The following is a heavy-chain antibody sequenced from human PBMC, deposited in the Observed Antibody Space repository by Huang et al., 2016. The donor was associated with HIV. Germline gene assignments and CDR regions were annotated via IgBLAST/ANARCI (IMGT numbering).Heavy chain of an antibody. D-gene: IGHD3-10*01. Sequence: SAEYMGSWIRQPPGKGLEWIGHIYYSGSTYYNSSLKSRTTISVDTSKNDFSLKLTSVTAADTAVYYCARDPRGRAYHSSEIDGFDVWGQGTMVTVSS. J-gene: IGHJ3*01. CDR1: SAEYM. CDR2: IYYSGST. V-gene: IGHV4-30-4*08. CDR3: ARDPRGRAYHSSEIDGFDV.